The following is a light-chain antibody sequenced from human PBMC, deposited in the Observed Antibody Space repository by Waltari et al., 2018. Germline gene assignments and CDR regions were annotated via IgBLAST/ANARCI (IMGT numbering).Light chain of an antibody. Sequence: QSVLTQPPSVSGAPGQRVTISCTGSSSNIGSTYDVHWYQQLPGTAPKLLIYCNTNRPSGVPTRVSGSRSGPSAALAITGLQAEDEADYYCQSYDSSLSGDVVFGGGTKLTVL. J-gene: IGLJ2*01. CDR1: SSNIGSTYD. V-gene: IGLV1-40*01. CDR3: QSYDSSLSGDVV. CDR2: CNT.